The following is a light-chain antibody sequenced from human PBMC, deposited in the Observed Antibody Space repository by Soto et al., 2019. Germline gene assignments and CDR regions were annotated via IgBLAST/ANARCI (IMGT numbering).Light chain of an antibody. J-gene: IGKJ1*01. V-gene: IGKV1-5*03. CDR1: QSISSW. Sequence: DIQMTQSPSTLSASVVDRVNITCRASQSISSWLAWYQQKPGKAPKLLIYKASSLESGVPSRFSGSGSGTEFTLTISSLQPDDFATYYCQQYNSYWKFGQGTKVDIK. CDR2: KAS. CDR3: QQYNSYWK.